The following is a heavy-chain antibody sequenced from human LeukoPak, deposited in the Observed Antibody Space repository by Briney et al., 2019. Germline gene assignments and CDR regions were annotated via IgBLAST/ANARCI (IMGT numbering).Heavy chain of an antibody. J-gene: IGHJ4*02. CDR1: GFTFSSYA. D-gene: IGHD5-12*01. CDR2: ISGSGGST. V-gene: IGHV3-23*01. Sequence: TGGSLRLSCAASGFTFSSYAMSWVRQAPGKGLEWVSAISGSGGSTYYADSVKGRFTISRDSSMNTLYLQMNSLRAEDTAVYYCAKGGYQGYFDYWGQGTLVTVSS. CDR3: AKGGYQGYFDY.